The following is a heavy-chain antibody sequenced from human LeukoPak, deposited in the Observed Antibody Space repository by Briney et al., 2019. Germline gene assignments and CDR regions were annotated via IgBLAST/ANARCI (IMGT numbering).Heavy chain of an antibody. J-gene: IGHJ4*02. CDR1: GFTFSDYW. CDR2: IKQDRSEK. V-gene: IGHV3-7*01. Sequence: PGGSLRLSCVASGFTFSDYWMTWVRQAPGKGLEWVANIKQDRSEKYYVDSVKGRFTISRDNAKNSLYLQMNTLRAEDTAVYYCARGSPVDYWGQGTPVTVSS. CDR3: ARGSPVDY.